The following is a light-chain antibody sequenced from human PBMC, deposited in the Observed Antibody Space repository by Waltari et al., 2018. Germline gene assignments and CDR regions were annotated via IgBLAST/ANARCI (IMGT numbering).Light chain of an antibody. CDR2: AAS. CDR1: QSISSY. CDR3: QQSYSTPLA. V-gene: IGKV1-39*01. J-gene: IGKJ3*01. Sequence: DIQMTQSPSSLSASVGDRVTITCRESQSISSYFNWYQQKPGKAPKLLIYAASSLQSGVPSRFSGSGSGTDFTLTISSLQPEDFATYYCQQSYSTPLAFGPGTKVDIK.